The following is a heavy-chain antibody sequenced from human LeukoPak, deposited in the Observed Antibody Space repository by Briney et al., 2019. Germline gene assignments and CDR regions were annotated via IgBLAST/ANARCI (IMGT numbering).Heavy chain of an antibody. J-gene: IGHJ4*02. CDR3: ARVPYPSHDGYPAPLDY. CDR2: IIPIFGTA. Sequence: ASVKVSCKASGGTFSSYAISWVRQAPGQGLEWMGGIIPIFGTANYAQKFQGRVTITADESTSTVYMELSSLRSEDTAVYYCARVPYPSHDGYPAPLDYWGQGTLVTVSS. CDR1: GGTFSSYA. D-gene: IGHD3-22*01. V-gene: IGHV1-69*13.